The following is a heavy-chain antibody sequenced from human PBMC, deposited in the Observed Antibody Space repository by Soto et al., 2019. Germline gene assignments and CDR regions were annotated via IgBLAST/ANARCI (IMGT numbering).Heavy chain of an antibody. Sequence: SETLSLTCTVSGGSISTSSYYWGWIRQPPGKGLEWIGSIYYSGNTYCSPSLKSRATISVDTSKNQFSLKLSSVTAADTAVYYCAGGRVDVSSTDYWGQGTLVTVSS. V-gene: IGHV4-39*01. D-gene: IGHD3-16*02. CDR1: GGSISTSSYY. J-gene: IGHJ4*02. CDR2: IYYSGNT. CDR3: AGGRVDVSSTDY.